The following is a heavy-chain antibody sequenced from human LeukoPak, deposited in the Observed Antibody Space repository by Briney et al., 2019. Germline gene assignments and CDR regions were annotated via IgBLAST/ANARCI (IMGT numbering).Heavy chain of an antibody. CDR3: ARVGYSGYDWEWYFDY. D-gene: IGHD5-12*01. V-gene: IGHV1-18*01. CDR1: GYTFTSYA. Sequence: ASVKVSCKASGYTFTSYAMHWVRQAPGQGLEWMGWISAYNGNTNYAQKLQGRVTMTTDTSTSTAYMELRSLRSDDTAVYYCARVGYSGYDWEWYFDYWGQGTLVTVSS. J-gene: IGHJ4*02. CDR2: ISAYNGNT.